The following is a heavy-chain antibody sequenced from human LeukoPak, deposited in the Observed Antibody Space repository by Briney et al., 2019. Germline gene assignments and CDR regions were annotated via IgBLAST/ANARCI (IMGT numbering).Heavy chain of an antibody. Sequence: GGSLRLSCAASGFTFSSHAMSWVRQAPGKGLEWVSAISGSGGSTYYADSVKGRFTISRDNSKNTLYLQMNSLRAEDTAVYYCAPLTGGYYFDYWGQGTLVTVSS. CDR3: APLTGGYYFDY. CDR2: ISGSGGST. D-gene: IGHD1-20*01. J-gene: IGHJ4*02. V-gene: IGHV3-23*01. CDR1: GFTFSSHA.